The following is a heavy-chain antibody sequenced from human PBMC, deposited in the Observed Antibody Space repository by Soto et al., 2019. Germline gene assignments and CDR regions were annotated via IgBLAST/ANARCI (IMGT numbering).Heavy chain of an antibody. V-gene: IGHV3-33*01. D-gene: IGHD2-2*01. CDR1: GFTFSSYG. CDR2: IWYDGSNK. Sequence: PVGSLRLSCAASGFTFSSYGMHWVRQAPCKGLEWVAVIWYDGSNKYYADSVKGRFTISRDNSKNTLYLQMNSLRAEDTAVYYCARSWRPAATTYLYYYYGMDVWGQGTTVTVSS. J-gene: IGHJ6*02. CDR3: ARSWRPAATTYLYYYYGMDV.